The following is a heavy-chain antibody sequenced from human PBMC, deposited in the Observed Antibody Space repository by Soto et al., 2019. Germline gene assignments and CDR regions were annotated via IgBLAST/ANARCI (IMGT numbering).Heavy chain of an antibody. Sequence: QVQVVQSGAEVKKPGASVKISCKASGYTFSTYAMHWVRQAPGQSLEWMGWINGGTGQTRYSQRFQDRVTITRDTSAKTTYMDLTSLRSEDTAAYYCARGKGMEENYYYYGMDIWGQGTTVTVSS. CDR1: GYTFSTYA. J-gene: IGHJ6*02. CDR2: INGGTGQT. CDR3: ARGKGMEENYYYYGMDI. D-gene: IGHD1-1*01. V-gene: IGHV1-3*01.